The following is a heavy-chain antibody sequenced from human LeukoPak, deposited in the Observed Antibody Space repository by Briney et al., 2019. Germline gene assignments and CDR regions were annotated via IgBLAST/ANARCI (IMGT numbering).Heavy chain of an antibody. V-gene: IGHV3-23*01. CDR3: AKELAPGYGVLIVFDY. D-gene: IGHD4-17*01. CDR2: ISGSGGST. CDR1: GFTFSSYA. J-gene: IGHJ4*02. Sequence: PGGSLRLSCAASGFTFSSYAMSWVRQAPGKGLEWVSAISGSGGSTYYADSVKGRFTISRDNSKNTLYLQMNSLRAEDTAVYYCAKELAPGYGVLIVFDYWGQGTLVTVSS.